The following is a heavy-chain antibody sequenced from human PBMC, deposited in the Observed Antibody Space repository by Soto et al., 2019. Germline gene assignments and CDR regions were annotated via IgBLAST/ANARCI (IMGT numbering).Heavy chain of an antibody. CDR2: ISYDGSNT. V-gene: IGHV3-30*18. J-gene: IGHJ4*02. CDR1: GFTFSSYG. Sequence: GGSLRLSCVASGFTFSSYGMHWVRQAPGKGLEWVAIISYDGSNTYYADSVKGRFTVSRDNSKNTLYLQMNSLRAEDTSVYYCAKEGGLSGSYYISSSYYFDYWGQGTLVTVSS. D-gene: IGHD1-26*01. CDR3: AKEGGLSGSYYISSSYYFDY.